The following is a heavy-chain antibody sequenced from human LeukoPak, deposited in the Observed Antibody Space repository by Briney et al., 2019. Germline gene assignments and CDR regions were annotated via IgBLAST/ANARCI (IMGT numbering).Heavy chain of an antibody. V-gene: IGHV3-21*01. CDR1: GFTFNSYS. J-gene: IGHJ5*01. Sequence: GGSLRLSCAASGFTFNSYSMNWVRQAPGKGLEWVSSISSSSSSIYYADSVKGRFTISRDNAENSLYLQMNSLRADDTAVYYCTRESPDWFDSWGQGTLVTVSS. CDR2: ISSSSSSI. CDR3: TRESPDWFDS.